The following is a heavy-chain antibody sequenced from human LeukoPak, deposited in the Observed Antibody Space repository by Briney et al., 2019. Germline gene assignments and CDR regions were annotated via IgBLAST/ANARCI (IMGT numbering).Heavy chain of an antibody. J-gene: IGHJ2*01. CDR1: GGSISSSSYY. D-gene: IGHD1-26*01. CDR2: IYYSGAT. CDR3: VRRQWELQYFDL. Sequence: SETLSLTCTVSGGSISSSSYYWGWIRQPPGKGLEWIGSIYYSGATYHNPSLKSRITISADTSKNQFSLKLNSVTAADTAVYYCVRRQWELQYFDLWGRGTLVAVSS. V-gene: IGHV4-39*07.